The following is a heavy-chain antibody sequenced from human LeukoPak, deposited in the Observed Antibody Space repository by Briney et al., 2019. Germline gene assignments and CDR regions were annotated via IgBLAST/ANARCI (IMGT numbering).Heavy chain of an antibody. D-gene: IGHD2-8*01. CDR2: VHYTGRT. Sequence: SETLSLTCTVSGGSISSSSYYWGWIRQPPGKGLEWIGSVHYTGRTYYKPSLKSRVTISVDTSKNQFSLKLSSVSAADTAVYYCAGQGGGVALDYWGQGMLVTGSS. CDR3: AGQGGGVALDY. J-gene: IGHJ4*02. V-gene: IGHV4-39*01. CDR1: GGSISSSSYY.